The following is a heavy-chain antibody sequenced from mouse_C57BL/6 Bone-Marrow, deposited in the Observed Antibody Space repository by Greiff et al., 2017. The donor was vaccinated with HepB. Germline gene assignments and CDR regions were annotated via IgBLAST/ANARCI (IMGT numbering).Heavy chain of an antibody. J-gene: IGHJ2*01. D-gene: IGHD2-14*01. CDR2: IDPSDSYT. Sequence: VQLQQPGAELVRPGTSVKLSCKASGYTFTSYWMHWVKQRPGQGLEWIGVIDPSDSYTNYNQKFKGKATLTVDTSSSTAYMQLSSLTSEDSAVYYCARSDRGDYWGQGTTLTVSS. CDR1: GYTFTSYW. CDR3: ARSDRGDY. V-gene: IGHV1-59*01.